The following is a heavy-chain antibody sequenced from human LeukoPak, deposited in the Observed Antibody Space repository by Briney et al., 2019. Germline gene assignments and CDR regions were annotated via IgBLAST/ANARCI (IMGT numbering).Heavy chain of an antibody. J-gene: IGHJ4*02. D-gene: IGHD3/OR15-3a*01. CDR1: GFTSSSYS. Sequence: PGGSLRLSCAASGFTSSSYSMNWVRQAPGKGLEWVSSISSSSSYIYYADSVKGRFTISRDNAKNSLYLQMNSLRAEDTAVYYCARDRSSGLTHDYWGQGTLVTVSS. V-gene: IGHV3-21*01. CDR2: ISSSSSYI. CDR3: ARDRSSGLTHDY.